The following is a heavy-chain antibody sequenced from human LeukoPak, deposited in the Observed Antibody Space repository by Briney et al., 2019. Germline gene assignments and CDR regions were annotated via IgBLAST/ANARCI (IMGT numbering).Heavy chain of an antibody. V-gene: IGHV1-2*02. CDR2: INPNSGVT. Sequence: ASVTVSCKASGYTFTGFYIHWVRLPLAQGLELMGWINPNSGVTTFAPRFQGRVTMTRDTSITTAYMEVISLRSDDTAVYYCARAISTVTPDYWGQGTLVTVSS. D-gene: IGHD4-17*01. J-gene: IGHJ4*02. CDR3: ARAISTVTPDY. CDR1: GYTFTGFY.